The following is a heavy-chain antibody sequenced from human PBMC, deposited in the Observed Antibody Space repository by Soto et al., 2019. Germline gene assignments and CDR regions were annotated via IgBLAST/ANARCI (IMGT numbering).Heavy chain of an antibody. D-gene: IGHD3-3*01. V-gene: IGHV4-30-2*01. CDR2: IYHSGST. Sequence: QLQLQESGSGLVKPSQTLSLTCAVSGGSISSGGYSWSWIRQPPGKGLEWIGYIYHSGSTYYNPSLKSRVTISVDRSKHQFSLKLSSVTAADTAVYYCASSTYYDFWSGYYRDYWGQGTLVTVSS. CDR3: ASSTYYDFWSGYYRDY. J-gene: IGHJ4*02. CDR1: GGSISSGGYS.